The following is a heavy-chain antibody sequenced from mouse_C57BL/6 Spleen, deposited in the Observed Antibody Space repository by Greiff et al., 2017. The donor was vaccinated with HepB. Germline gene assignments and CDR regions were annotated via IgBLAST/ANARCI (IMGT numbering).Heavy chain of an antibody. V-gene: IGHV1-55*01. CDR2: IYPGSGST. CDR3: ARGGPMIRSWFAY. J-gene: IGHJ3*01. Sequence: QVQLKQPGAELVKPGASVKMSCKASGYTFTSYWITWVKQRPGQGLEWIGDIYPGSGSTNYNEKFKSKATLTVDTSSSTAYMQLSSLTSEDSAVYYCARGGPMIRSWFAYWGQGTLVTVSA. CDR1: GYTFTSYW. D-gene: IGHD2-4*01.